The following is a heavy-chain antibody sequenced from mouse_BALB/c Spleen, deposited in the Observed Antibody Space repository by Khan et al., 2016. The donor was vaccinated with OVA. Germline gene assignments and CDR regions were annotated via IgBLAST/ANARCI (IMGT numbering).Heavy chain of an antibody. CDR1: GYTFTSYW. CDR3: ASSTMITTEFAY. CDR2: INPSNGRT. Sequence: QVQLQQSGAELVKPGASVKLSCKASGYTFTSYWMHWVKQRPGQGLEWIGEINPSNGRTNYNEKFKSKATLTVDKSSNTAYMQLSSLTSEDSAVYYWASSTMITTEFAYWGQGTLVTVSA. J-gene: IGHJ3*01. D-gene: IGHD2-4*01. V-gene: IGHV1S81*02.